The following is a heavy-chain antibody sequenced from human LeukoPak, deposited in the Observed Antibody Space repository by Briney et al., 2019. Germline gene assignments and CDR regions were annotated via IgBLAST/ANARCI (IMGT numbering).Heavy chain of an antibody. CDR1: GFTFSSYA. V-gene: IGHV3-23*01. CDR3: AKGAGIAVAGTNSLFDY. Sequence: GGSLRLSCAASGFTFSSYAMRCPRPAPGKGLVWVSAISGSGGSPYSVDSVTGRFTISRVHSKNTLYLQMNSLRAEDTAVYYCAKGAGIAVAGTNSLFDYWGQGTLVTVSS. J-gene: IGHJ4*02. CDR2: ISGSGGSP. D-gene: IGHD6-19*01.